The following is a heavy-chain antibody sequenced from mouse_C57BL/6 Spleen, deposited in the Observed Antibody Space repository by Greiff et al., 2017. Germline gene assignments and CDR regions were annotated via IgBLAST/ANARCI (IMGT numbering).Heavy chain of an antibody. D-gene: IGHD2-4*01. CDR3: ARGGYDYDTWCAY. CDR1: GYTFTSYW. CDR2: IDPNSGGT. Sequence: VQLQQPGAELVKPGASVKLSCKASGYTFTSYWMHWVKQRPGRGLEWIGRIDPNSGGTKYNEKFKSKATLTVDKPSSTAYIQLSSLTSEDSAVYYCARGGYDYDTWCAYWGQGTLVTVSA. J-gene: IGHJ3*01. V-gene: IGHV1-72*01.